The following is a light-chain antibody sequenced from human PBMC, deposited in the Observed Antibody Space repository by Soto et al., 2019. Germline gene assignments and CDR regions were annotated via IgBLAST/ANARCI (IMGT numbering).Light chain of an antibody. V-gene: IGLV2-23*03. CDR1: SSDVGSYNL. CDR3: CSYAGSSTFHVV. J-gene: IGLJ2*01. CDR2: EGS. Sequence: QSALTQPASVSGSPGQSITICCTRTSSDVGSYNLVSWYQQHPGKAPKLMIYEGSKRPSGVSNRFSGSKSGNTASLTISGLQAEDEADYYCCSYAGSSTFHVVFGGGTKLTVL.